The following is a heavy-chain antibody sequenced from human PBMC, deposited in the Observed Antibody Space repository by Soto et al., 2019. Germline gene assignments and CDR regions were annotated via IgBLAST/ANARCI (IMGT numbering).Heavy chain of an antibody. CDR3: ARAWSWNWFDP. J-gene: IGHJ5*02. V-gene: IGHV4-30-2*01. CDR1: GGSISSGGYS. Sequence: SETLSLTCAVSGGSISSGGYSWSWIRQPPGKGLEWIGYIYHSGSTYYNPSLKSRATISVDRSKNQFSLKLSSVTAADTAVYYCARAWSWNWFDPWGQGTLVTVSS. CDR2: IYHSGST. D-gene: IGHD1-26*01.